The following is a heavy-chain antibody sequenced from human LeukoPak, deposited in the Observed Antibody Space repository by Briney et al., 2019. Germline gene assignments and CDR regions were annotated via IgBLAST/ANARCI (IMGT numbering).Heavy chain of an antibody. CDR2: ISNSGTYI. J-gene: IGHJ4*02. CDR3: ARGPDIFTAFSPDF. D-gene: IGHD3-9*01. V-gene: IGHV3-21*01. Sequence: PGGSLRLXCAASGFTFSTYSMNWVHQAPGKGLEWVSSISNSGTYIYYADSVKGRFTLSRDNAKNSLYLQMDSLRAEDTAVYYCARGPDIFTAFSPDFWGQGTLVTVSS. CDR1: GFTFSTYS.